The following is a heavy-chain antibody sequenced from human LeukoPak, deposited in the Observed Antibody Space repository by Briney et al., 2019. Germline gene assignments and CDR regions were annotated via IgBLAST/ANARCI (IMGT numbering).Heavy chain of an antibody. J-gene: IGHJ3*02. CDR1: GFTFSSYW. CDR3: ARLQWLVNDAFDI. CDR2: IKRDGSEK. V-gene: IGHV3-7*01. Sequence: GGSLRLSCAASGFTFSSYWMSWVRQAPGKGLEWVASIKRDGSEKYYVDSVKGRFTISRDNAKNSLYLQMNSLRAEDTAAYYCARLQWLVNDAFDIWGQGTMVTVPS. D-gene: IGHD6-19*01.